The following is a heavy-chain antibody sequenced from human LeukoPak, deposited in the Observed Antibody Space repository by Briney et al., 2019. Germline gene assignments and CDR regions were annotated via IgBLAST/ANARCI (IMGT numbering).Heavy chain of an antibody. CDR2: IYYISGS. V-gene: IGHV4-61*08. Sequence: SETLSLTCTVSGASVGSAGYYWSWIRQPPGRGLEWVGCIYYISGSNYNPSFKSRVTMSVDPSKNQFSLKQNSVTAADTAVYYGARTQSQSGSYRYYFGYWGQGTLVTVSS. CDR1: GASVGSAGYY. D-gene: IGHD1-26*01. J-gene: IGHJ4*02. CDR3: ARTQSQSGSYRYYFGY.